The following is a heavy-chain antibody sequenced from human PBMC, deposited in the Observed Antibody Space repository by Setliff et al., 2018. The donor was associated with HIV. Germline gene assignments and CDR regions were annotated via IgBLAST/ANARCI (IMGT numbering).Heavy chain of an antibody. V-gene: IGHV4-34*01. CDR3: ARGPLDSSGYRSDAFDI. D-gene: IGHD3-22*01. Sequence: NPSETLSLTCAVYVGSFSGYYWSWIRQPPGKGLEWIGEISHSGRTNYNPSLKSRVTISVDTSKNQFFLKRSSVTAADTAVYYCARGPLDSSGYRSDAFDIWGQGTMVTVSS. CDR1: VGSFSGYY. CDR2: ISHSGRT. J-gene: IGHJ3*02.